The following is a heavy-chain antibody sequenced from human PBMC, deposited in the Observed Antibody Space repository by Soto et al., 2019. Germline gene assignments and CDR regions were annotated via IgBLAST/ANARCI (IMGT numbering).Heavy chain of an antibody. V-gene: IGHV4-4*02. J-gene: IGHJ4*02. CDR2: IYHSGST. D-gene: IGHD6-13*01. CDR1: SGSISSSNW. Sequence: SETLSLTCAVSSGSISSSNWWSWVRQPPGKGLEWIGEIYHSGSTNYNPSLKSRVTISVDKSKNQFSLKLSSVTAADTAVYYCASRYSSSWQNDYWGQGTLVTVSS. CDR3: ASRYSSSWQNDY.